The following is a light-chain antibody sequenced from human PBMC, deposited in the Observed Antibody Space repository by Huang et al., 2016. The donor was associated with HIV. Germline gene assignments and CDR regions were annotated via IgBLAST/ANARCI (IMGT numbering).Light chain of an antibody. Sequence: IVMTQSPATLSVSPGERVTLSCRANRSVSTNLAWYQQRPGQAPRLLIYGSSTRAPGVPARFSGSGSGTDFSLTINSLQSEDFALYYCHQYNNWRLSFGGGTRVDI. CDR1: RSVSTN. CDR3: HQYNNWRLS. V-gene: IGKV3-15*01. CDR2: GSS. J-gene: IGKJ4*01.